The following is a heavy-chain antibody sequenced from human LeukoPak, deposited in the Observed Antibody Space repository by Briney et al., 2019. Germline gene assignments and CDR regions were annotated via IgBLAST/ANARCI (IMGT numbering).Heavy chain of an antibody. V-gene: IGHV3-48*01. Sequence: RLGGSLRLSCAASGFRFSDYSMNWVRQAPGKGLEWISYIGIDSGNTNYADSVKGRFTISGDKAKNSLYLQMNSLRVEATAVYYCARDYKYAFDNWGQGTLVTVSS. CDR3: ARDYKYAFDN. D-gene: IGHD5-24*01. CDR1: GFRFSDYS. CDR2: IGIDSGNT. J-gene: IGHJ4*02.